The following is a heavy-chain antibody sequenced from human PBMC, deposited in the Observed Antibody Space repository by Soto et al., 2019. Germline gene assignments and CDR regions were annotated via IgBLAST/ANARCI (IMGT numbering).Heavy chain of an antibody. CDR1: GDSITNYY. V-gene: IGHV4-59*01. D-gene: IGHD6-19*01. Sequence: QVQLQESGPGLVKPSETLSLTCAVSGDSITNYYWTWIRQPPGKGLEWIGYIYHDGNANYNPSLKSRVTISIATSNPQFSLRLMSVTAADTAVYYCARGGRAVAGLDYWGPGFLVTVSS. CDR3: ARGGRAVAGLDY. J-gene: IGHJ4*02. CDR2: IYHDGNA.